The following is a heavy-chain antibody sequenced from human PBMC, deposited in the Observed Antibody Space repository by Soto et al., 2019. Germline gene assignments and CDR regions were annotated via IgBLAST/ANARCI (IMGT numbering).Heavy chain of an antibody. Sequence: QVQLQESGPGLVKPSQTLSLTCTVSGGSISSGNYYWSWIRQPPGKGLEWIGYIFYSWTTYYNPSLKSRVTISVGASKNQFSLKLSSVTAADTAVYYCARASPVVTDVWGQATTVTVSS. J-gene: IGHJ6*02. V-gene: IGHV4-30-4*01. CDR1: GGSISSGNYY. D-gene: IGHD5-18*01. CDR2: IFYSWTT. CDR3: ARASPVVTDV.